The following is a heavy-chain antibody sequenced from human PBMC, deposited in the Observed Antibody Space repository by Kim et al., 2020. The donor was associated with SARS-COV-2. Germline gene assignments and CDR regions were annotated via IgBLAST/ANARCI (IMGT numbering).Heavy chain of an antibody. D-gene: IGHD5-12*01. V-gene: IGHV3-33*06. CDR3: AKSGYSGYYSSLDWFDP. J-gene: IGHJ5*02. Sequence: VKGRFTISRDNSKNTLYLQMNSLRAEDTAVYYCAKSGYSGYYSSLDWFDPWGQGTLVTVSS.